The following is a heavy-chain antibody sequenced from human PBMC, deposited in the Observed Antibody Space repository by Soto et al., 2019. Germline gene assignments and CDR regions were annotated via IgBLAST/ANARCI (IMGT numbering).Heavy chain of an antibody. CDR2: INPSGGST. D-gene: IGHD2-8*01. Sequence: ASVKVSCKASGYTFTSYYMHWVRQAPGQGLEWMGIINPSGGSTSYAQKFQGRVTMTRDTSTSTVYMELSSLRSEDTAVYYCARGREIVLMVYAIPKYYMDVWGKGTTVTVSS. CDR3: ARGREIVLMVYAIPKYYMDV. V-gene: IGHV1-46*03. CDR1: GYTFTSYY. J-gene: IGHJ6*03.